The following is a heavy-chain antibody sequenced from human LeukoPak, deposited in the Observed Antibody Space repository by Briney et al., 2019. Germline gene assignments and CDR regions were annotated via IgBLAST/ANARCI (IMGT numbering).Heavy chain of an antibody. Sequence: ASVKVSCKASGYTFTSYYMHWVRQAPGQGLEWMGIINPSGGSTSYAQKFQGRVTMTRDTSTSTVYMELSSLRSEDTAVYYRARAVGRRYQIDYWGQGTLVTVSS. V-gene: IGHV1-46*01. J-gene: IGHJ4*02. CDR2: INPSGGST. D-gene: IGHD2-2*01. CDR1: GYTFTSYY. CDR3: ARAVGRRYQIDY.